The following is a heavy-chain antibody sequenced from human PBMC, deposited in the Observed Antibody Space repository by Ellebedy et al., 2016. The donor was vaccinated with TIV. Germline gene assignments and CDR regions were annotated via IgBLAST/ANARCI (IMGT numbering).Heavy chain of an antibody. Sequence: PGGSLRLSCAASGFTFSSHWMNWVRQAPGKGLEWVASIHEDGSDRYYVDSVKGRFTISRDNAKTLLYLQMNTLGVEDTAVYYCAAGSREYWFDPWGQGTLVTVSS. CDR2: IHEDGSDR. CDR1: GFTFSSHW. CDR3: AAGSREYWFDP. J-gene: IGHJ5*02. D-gene: IGHD3-10*01. V-gene: IGHV3-7*01.